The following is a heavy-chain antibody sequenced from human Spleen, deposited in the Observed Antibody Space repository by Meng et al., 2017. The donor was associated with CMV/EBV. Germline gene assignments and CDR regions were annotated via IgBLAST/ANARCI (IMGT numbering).Heavy chain of an antibody. V-gene: IGHV3-21*01. CDR1: GFTFSSYS. D-gene: IGHD1-7*01. CDR3: ARDHVTGTTGENDY. Sequence: GESLKISCAASGFTFSSYSMNWVRQAPGKGLEWVSSISSSSSYIYYADSVKGRFTISRDNAKNSLYLQMNSLRAEDTAVYYCARDHVTGTTGENDYLGQGTLVTVSS. CDR2: ISSSSSYI. J-gene: IGHJ4*02.